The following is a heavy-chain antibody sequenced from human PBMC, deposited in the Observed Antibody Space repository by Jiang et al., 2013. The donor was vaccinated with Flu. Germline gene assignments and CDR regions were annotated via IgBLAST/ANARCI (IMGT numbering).Heavy chain of an antibody. D-gene: IGHD3-22*01. J-gene: IGHJ4*02. CDR2: ISAYNGNT. V-gene: IGHV1-18*01. CDR3: ARDMVVLVYYYDSSERRSDGMFDY. Sequence: GISWVRQAPGQGLEWMGWISAYNGNTNYAQKLQGRVTMTTDTSTSTAYMELRSLRSDDTAVYYCARDMVVLVYYYDSSERRSDGMFDYWGQGTLVTVSS. CDR1: G.